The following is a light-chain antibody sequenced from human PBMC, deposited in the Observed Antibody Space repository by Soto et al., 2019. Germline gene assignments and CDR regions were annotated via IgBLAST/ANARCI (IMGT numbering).Light chain of an antibody. V-gene: IGLV2-14*01. Sequence: QSALTQPASVSGSPGQSITISCTGTSSDVGGNKYVSWYQQYPGKVPKLLINKVTNRPSGVSYRFSGSKSGNTASLTISALLAEDEADYFCASSTSDGLYVFGTGTKVTVL. J-gene: IGLJ1*01. CDR3: ASSTSDGLYV. CDR1: SSDVGGNKY. CDR2: KVT.